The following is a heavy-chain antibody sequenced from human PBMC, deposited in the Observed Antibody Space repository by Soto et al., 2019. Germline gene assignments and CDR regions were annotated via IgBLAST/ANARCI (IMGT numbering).Heavy chain of an antibody. CDR2: IYTSGST. CDR3: ARVPGGYDYPGGMDV. J-gene: IGHJ6*02. CDR1: GASISNYY. D-gene: IGHD5-12*01. V-gene: IGHV4-4*07. Sequence: SETLSLTCTVSGASISNYYWSWIRQPAGRGLEWIGHIYTSGSTNYSPSLKSRVTMSVGTSKTQFSLKLSSVTAADTAVYYCARVPGGYDYPGGMDVWGQGTTVTVSS.